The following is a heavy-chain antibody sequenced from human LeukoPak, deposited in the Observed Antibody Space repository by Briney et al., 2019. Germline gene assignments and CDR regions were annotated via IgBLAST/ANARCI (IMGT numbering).Heavy chain of an antibody. CDR3: ARTIGTVTDFYYYYMGV. CDR1: GFTFSAFG. D-gene: IGHD4-17*01. V-gene: IGHV3-30*02. Sequence: GGSLRLSCAASGFTFSAFGMHWVRLAPGKGLEWLTYIQYDGSNKYYADSVRGRFTISRDNSKNTLYLQMNSLRVEDTAVYYCARTIGTVTDFYYYYMGVWGKGTTVTISS. CDR2: IQYDGSNK. J-gene: IGHJ6*03.